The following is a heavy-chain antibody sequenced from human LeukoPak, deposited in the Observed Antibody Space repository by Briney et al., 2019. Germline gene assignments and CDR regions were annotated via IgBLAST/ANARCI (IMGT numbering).Heavy chain of an antibody. CDR3: ARDRGACSSTSCYEGAYYYYYGMDV. CDR1: GFTFSSYA. D-gene: IGHD2-2*01. CDR2: NSSSGSTI. Sequence: GGSLRLSCAASGFTFSSYAMSWIRQAPGKGLEWVSYNSSSGSTIYYADSVKGRFTISRDNAKNSLYLQMNSLRAEDTAVYYCARDRGACSSTSCYEGAYYYYYGMDVWGQGTTVTVSS. V-gene: IGHV3-11*01. J-gene: IGHJ6*02.